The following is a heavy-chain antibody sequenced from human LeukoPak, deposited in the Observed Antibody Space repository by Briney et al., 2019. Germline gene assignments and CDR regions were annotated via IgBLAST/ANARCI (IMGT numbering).Heavy chain of an antibody. CDR2: IYYSGST. CDR3: ARVDNARTTFPAHFDY. CDR1: GGSISSGGYY. D-gene: IGHD2-2*01. V-gene: IGHV4-31*03. Sequence: PSETLSLTCTVSGGSISSGGYYWSWIRQHPGKGLEWIGYIYYSGSTYYNPSLKSRVTISVDTSKNQFSLKLSSVTAADTAVYYCARVDNARTTFPAHFDYWGQGTLVTVSS. J-gene: IGHJ4*02.